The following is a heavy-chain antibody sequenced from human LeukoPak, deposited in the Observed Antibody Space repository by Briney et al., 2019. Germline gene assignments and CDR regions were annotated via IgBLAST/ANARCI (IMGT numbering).Heavy chain of an antibody. CDR2: IYYSGST. D-gene: IGHD4-11*01. CDR3: AREVTTVTTNWFDP. Sequence: SETLSLTSTVSGGSISSYYWSWIRQPPGKGLEWIGYIYYSGSTNYNPSLKSRVTISVDTSKNQFSLKLSSVTAADTAVYYCAREVTTVTTNWFDPWGQGTLVTVSS. J-gene: IGHJ5*02. CDR1: GGSISSYY. V-gene: IGHV4-59*01.